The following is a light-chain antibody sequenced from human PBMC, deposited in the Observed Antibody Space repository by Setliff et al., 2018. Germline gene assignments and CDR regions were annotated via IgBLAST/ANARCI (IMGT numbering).Light chain of an antibody. CDR1: NSDVGGYKY. CDR3: CSYAGIYTYV. CDR2: DVS. J-gene: IGLJ1*01. Sequence: QSALAQPRSVSGSPGQSVTISCTGTNSDVGGYKYVSWYQQHPGKAPRFMIYDVSKRPSGVPDRFSGPKSGNTASLTISGLQAEDEADYYCCSYAGIYTYVFGSGTKV. V-gene: IGLV2-11*01.